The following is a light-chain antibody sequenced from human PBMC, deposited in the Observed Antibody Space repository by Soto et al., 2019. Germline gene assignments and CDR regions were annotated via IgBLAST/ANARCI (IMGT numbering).Light chain of an antibody. V-gene: IGKV3-15*01. CDR1: QSVSSN. J-gene: IGKJ1*01. CDR2: HAS. CDR3: HQYNNWWT. Sequence: ELVMTQSAATLYVSPGERATLSCRASQSVSSNLAWYQQIPGQAPRLLIYHASTRATGVPARFSGSGSGTEFTLTISSLQSEDFAIYYCHQYNNWWTFGQGT.